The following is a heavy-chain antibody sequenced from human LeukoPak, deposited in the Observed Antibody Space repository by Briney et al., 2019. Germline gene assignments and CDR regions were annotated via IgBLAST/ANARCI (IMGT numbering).Heavy chain of an antibody. CDR2: ISSSSSTI. J-gene: IGHJ5*02. CDR3: AKGYYYESSGSPDWFDP. Sequence: GGSLRLSCAASGFTVSNNYMSWVRQAPGKGLEWVSYISSSSSTIYYADSVKGRFTISRDNSKNTLFLQMNSLRAEDTAVYYCAKGYYYESSGSPDWFDPRGQGTLVTVSS. V-gene: IGHV3-11*01. D-gene: IGHD3-22*01. CDR1: GFTVSNNY.